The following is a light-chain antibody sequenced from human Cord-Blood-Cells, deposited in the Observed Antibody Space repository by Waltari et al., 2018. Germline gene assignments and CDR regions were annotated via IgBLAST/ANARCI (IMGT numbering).Light chain of an antibody. CDR1: QSISSY. CDR3: EQSYSTPPWT. Sequence: DIQMTQSPSSLSASVGDRVTITCRASQSISSYLNWYQQKPGKAPKLLIYAASSLQSGVPSRFSGSGSGTDFTLTISSLRPEDFGTYYWEQSYSTPPWTFGQGTKVEIK. J-gene: IGKJ1*01. CDR2: AAS. V-gene: IGKV1-39*01.